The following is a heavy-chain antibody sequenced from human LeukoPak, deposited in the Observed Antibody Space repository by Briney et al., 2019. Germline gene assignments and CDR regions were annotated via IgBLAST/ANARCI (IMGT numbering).Heavy chain of an antibody. J-gene: IGHJ4*02. Sequence: SQTLSLTCTVSGDSISSGGYYWSWVRQHPGKGLEWIGYIYYRGSIYYNPSLKSRATMSVDASKNQFSLILSSVTAADTAVYYCARAPIHGTQPIDYWGQGVLVTVSS. V-gene: IGHV4-31*03. CDR2: IYYRGSI. D-gene: IGHD1-1*01. CDR1: GDSISSGGYY. CDR3: ARAPIHGTQPIDY.